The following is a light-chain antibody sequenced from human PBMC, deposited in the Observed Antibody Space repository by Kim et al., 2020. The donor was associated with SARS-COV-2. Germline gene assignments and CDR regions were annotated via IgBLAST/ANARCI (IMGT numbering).Light chain of an antibody. Sequence: FTCTLRSGIHVDIYNIFWYQQSPGSLPRYLLRYKSDSYKEQGSGVPSRFSGSKDASTNACLLLISGLQSEVQADYYCAIWYSNTWVFGGGTQLTVL. V-gene: IGLV5-39*01. CDR1: SGIHVDIYN. J-gene: IGLJ3*02. CDR2: YKSDSYK. CDR3: AIWYSNTWV.